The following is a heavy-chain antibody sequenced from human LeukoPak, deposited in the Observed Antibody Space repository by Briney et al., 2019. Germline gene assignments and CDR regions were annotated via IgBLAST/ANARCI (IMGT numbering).Heavy chain of an antibody. J-gene: IGHJ4*02. Sequence: ASVKVSCKASGYTFTGYYMHWVRQAPGQGLEWMGRINPNSGGTNYAQKFQGRVTMTRDTSISTAYMELSRLRSDDTAVYYCARSLSYSSSWSSDYWGQGTLVTVS. CDR3: ARSLSYSSSWSSDY. CDR2: INPNSGGT. D-gene: IGHD6-13*01. V-gene: IGHV1-2*06. CDR1: GYTFTGYY.